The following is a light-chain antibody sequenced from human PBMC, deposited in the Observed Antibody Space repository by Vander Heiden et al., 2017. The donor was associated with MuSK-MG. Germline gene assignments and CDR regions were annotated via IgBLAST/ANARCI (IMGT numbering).Light chain of an antibody. CDR3: QQDDSTRFT. CDR1: QSVLYSSNNKNY. CDR2: WAS. Sequence: DIVMTQSPDSLAVSLGERATINCKSSQSVLYSSNNKNYLAWYQQKPGQPPKLLIYWASTRESGVPDRFSGSGSGTDFTLTIISLQAEDVAVYYCQQDDSTRFTFGHGTKVDIK. V-gene: IGKV4-1*01. J-gene: IGKJ3*01.